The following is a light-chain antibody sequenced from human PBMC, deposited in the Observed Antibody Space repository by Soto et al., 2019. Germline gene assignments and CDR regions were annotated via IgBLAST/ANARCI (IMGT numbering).Light chain of an antibody. J-gene: IGKJ5*01. CDR2: GAS. Sequence: EIVMTQSPDTLSVSPGDRANLSCSASQNVNNKLAWYQQKHGQAPRLLIYGASTRATGIPARFSAIVSGTELTITISSLQSEDCEVYDCQQYYRWPPLLGQGTRLEIK. CDR3: QQYYRWPPL. CDR1: QNVNNK. V-gene: IGKV3-15*01.